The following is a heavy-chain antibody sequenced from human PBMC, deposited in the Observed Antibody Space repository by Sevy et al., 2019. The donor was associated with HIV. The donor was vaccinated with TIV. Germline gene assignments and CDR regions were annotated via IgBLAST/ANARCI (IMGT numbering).Heavy chain of an antibody. CDR2: ISDDGSNK. V-gene: IGHV3-30*18. Sequence: GGCLRLSCAASGFTFSSYGMHWVRQAPGKGLEWVAVISDDGSNKDYADSVKGRFTISRDNSKNTLYLQMNSLRAEDTAVYYCAKDVVSGPISDYYMDVWGKGTTVTVSS. CDR3: AKDVVSGPISDYYMDV. J-gene: IGHJ6*03. CDR1: GFTFSSYG. D-gene: IGHD2-15*01.